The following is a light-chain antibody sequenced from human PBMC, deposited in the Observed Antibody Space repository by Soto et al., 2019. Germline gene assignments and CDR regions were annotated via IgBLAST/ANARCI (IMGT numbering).Light chain of an antibody. J-gene: IGKJ1*01. Sequence: DLQMTQSPSSLSASVGDRVTITCRASQSIRRYLNWYQQKPGKAPKFLIYAASNLQSGVPSRFSGSGSETDFTLTISSLQPEDFATYYCQQSYTYPWTFGQGTQVEIE. CDR2: AAS. CDR1: QSIRRY. V-gene: IGKV1-39*01. CDR3: QQSYTYPWT.